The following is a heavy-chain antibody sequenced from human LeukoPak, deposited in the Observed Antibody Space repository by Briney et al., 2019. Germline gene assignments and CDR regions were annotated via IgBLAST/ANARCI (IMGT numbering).Heavy chain of an antibody. D-gene: IGHD4-11*01. J-gene: IGHJ3*02. Sequence: ASVKVSCKASGYTFTGYYMHWVRQAPGQRLEWMGWINPNSGGTNYARKFQGRVTMTRDTSISTAYMELSRPRSDDTAVYYCARDPSKNAFDIWGQGTMVTVSS. CDR1: GYTFTGYY. CDR2: INPNSGGT. V-gene: IGHV1-2*02. CDR3: ARDPSKNAFDI.